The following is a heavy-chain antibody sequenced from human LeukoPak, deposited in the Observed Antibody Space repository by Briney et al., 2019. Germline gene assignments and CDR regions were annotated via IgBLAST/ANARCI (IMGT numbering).Heavy chain of an antibody. CDR3: ARELREHGVFDI. CDR2: ISSSGSTI. V-gene: IGHV3-48*03. J-gene: IGHJ3*02. CDR1: GFTFSSYE. Sequence: GGSLRLSCAASGFTFSSYEMNWVRQAPGKGLEWVSYISSSGSTIYYADSVKGRFTISRDNAKNSLYLQMNSLRAEDTAVYYCARELREHGVFDIWGQGTMVTVSS. D-gene: IGHD1-26*01.